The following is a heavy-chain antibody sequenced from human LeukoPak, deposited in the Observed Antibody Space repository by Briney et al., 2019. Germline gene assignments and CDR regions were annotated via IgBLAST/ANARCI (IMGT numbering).Heavy chain of an antibody. CDR3: ARVGLGITMVRGEHFDY. J-gene: IGHJ4*02. CDR2: IYYSGYT. CDR1: GGSISSYY. V-gene: IGHV4-59*01. Sequence: SETLSLTCTVSGGSISSYYWSWIRQPPGKGLEWIGYIYYSGYTNYNPSLKSRVTISVDTSKNQFSLKLSSVTAADTAVYYCARVGLGITMVRGEHFDYWGQGTLVTVSS. D-gene: IGHD3-10*01.